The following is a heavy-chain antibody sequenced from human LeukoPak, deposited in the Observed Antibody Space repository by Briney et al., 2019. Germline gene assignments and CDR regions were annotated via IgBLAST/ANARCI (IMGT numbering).Heavy chain of an antibody. CDR2: IYYSGST. V-gene: IGHV4-39*01. CDR1: GGSISSSSYY. Sequence: PSETLSLTCTVSGGSISSSSYYWGWIRQPPGKGLEWIGSIYYSGSTYYNPSLKSRVTISVDTSKNQFSLKLSSVTAADTAVYYCATPVRFGVVIIESSAGDYWGQGTLVTVSS. J-gene: IGHJ4*02. D-gene: IGHD3-3*01. CDR3: ATPVRFGVVIIESSAGDY.